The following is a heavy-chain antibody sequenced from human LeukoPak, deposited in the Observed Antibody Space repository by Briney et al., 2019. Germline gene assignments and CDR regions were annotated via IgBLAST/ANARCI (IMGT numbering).Heavy chain of an antibody. V-gene: IGHV1-46*01. CDR2: INPSGGST. D-gene: IGHD2-15*01. J-gene: IGHJ3*02. Sequence: ASVKVSCKASGYTFTSYYMHWVRQAPGQGLEWMGIINPSGGSTSYALKFQGRVTMTRDTSTSTVYMELSSLRSEDTAVYYCARDSSPVVVVAATPVLAFDIWGQGTMVTVSS. CDR3: ARDSSPVVVVAATPVLAFDI. CDR1: GYTFTSYY.